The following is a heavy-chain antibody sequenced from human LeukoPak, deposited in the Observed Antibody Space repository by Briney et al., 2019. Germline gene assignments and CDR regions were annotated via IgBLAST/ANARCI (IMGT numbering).Heavy chain of an antibody. V-gene: IGHV3-21*01. D-gene: IGHD2/OR15-2a*01. CDR2: ISSSSSYI. CDR3: ARDWFHAIDY. Sequence: GGSLRLSCAASRFTFSTYSMNWVRQAPGKGLEWVSSISSSSSYIYYTDSVKGRFTISRDNAKNSLYLQMNSLRAEDTAVYYCARDWFHAIDYWGQGTLVTVSS. CDR1: RFTFSTYS. J-gene: IGHJ4*02.